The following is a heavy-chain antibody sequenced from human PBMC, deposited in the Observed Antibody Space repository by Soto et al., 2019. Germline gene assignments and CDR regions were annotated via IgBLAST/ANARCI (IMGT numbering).Heavy chain of an antibody. V-gene: IGHV3-33*01. CDR2: IWYDGSNK. CDR3: AREDRHGDYAGFDY. Sequence: QVQLVESGGGVVQPGRSLRLSCAASGFTFSSYGMHWVRQAPGKGLEWVAVIWYDGSNKYDADSVKGRFTIPRDNSKNTLYLQMNSLRAEDTAVYYCAREDRHGDYAGFDYWGQGTLVTVSS. D-gene: IGHD4-17*01. J-gene: IGHJ4*02. CDR1: GFTFSSYG.